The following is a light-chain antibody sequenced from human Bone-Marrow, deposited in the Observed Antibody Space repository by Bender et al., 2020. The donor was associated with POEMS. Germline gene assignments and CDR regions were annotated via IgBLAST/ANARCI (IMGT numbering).Light chain of an antibody. CDR2: NND. J-gene: IGLJ3*02. CDR3: AVWDDSLNGWV. CDR1: SSNIESNS. V-gene: IGLV1-44*01. Sequence: QSVLTQPPSASGTPGQSVTISCSGSSSNIESNSVTWYQRLPGTAPKLLIYNNDQRPSGVPERFSGSRSGTSASLAISGLQSEDEADYYCAVWDDSLNGWVFGVGTKLTVL.